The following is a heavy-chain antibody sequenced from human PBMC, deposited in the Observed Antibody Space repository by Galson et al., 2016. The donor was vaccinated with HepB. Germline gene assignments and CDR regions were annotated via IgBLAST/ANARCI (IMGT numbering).Heavy chain of an antibody. CDR2: LTYDDTFT. CDR3: ARDWTYSETKTYYDALDV. CDR1: GFTFTTYT. V-gene: IGHV3-30-3*01. D-gene: IGHD3/OR15-3a*01. J-gene: IGHJ3*01. Sequence: SLRLSCAASGFTFTTYTIHWVRQAPGKGLEWVAVLTYDDTFTFYADFVKGRFTISRDNGKNSLYLQMDSLRVEDTALYYCARDWTYSETKTYYDALDVWGRGTMVTVSS.